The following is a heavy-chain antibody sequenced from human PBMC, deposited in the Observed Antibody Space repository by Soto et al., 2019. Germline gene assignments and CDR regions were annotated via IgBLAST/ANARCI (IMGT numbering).Heavy chain of an antibody. D-gene: IGHD2-2*01. CDR2: INAGNGNT. V-gene: IGHV1-3*01. CDR1: GYTFTSYA. CDR3: AIVLVVVPAAGFDY. J-gene: IGHJ4*02. Sequence: GASVKVSCKASGYTFTSYAMHWVRQAPGQRLEWMGWINAGNGNTKYSQKFQGRVTITRDTSASTAYMELSSLRSEDTAVYYCAIVLVVVPAAGFDYWGQGTLVTVSS.